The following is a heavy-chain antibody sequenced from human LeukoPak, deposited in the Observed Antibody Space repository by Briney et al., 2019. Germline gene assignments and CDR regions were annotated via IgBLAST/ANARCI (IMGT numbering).Heavy chain of an antibody. CDR1: GYTFTSSG. CDR3: ARDRDQIWTSWLPLDV. D-gene: IGHD3/OR15-3a*01. V-gene: IGHV1-18*01. CDR2: ISAYNGNT. J-gene: IGHJ6*04. Sequence: GASVKVSCKASGYTFTSSGISWVRQAPGQGLEWMGWISAYNGNTNYAQKLQGRVTMTTDTSTSTAYMELRSLRSDDTAVYYCARDRDQIWTSWLPLDVWGKGTTVTVSS.